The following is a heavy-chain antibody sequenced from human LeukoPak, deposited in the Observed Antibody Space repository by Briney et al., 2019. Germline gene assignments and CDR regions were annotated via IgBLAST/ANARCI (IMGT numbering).Heavy chain of an antibody. CDR3: ASLENLDYPTFDY. Sequence: ASVKVSCKASGYTFTGYYMHWVRQAPGQGLEWMGRINPNSGGTNYAQKFQGRVTMTRDTSISTAYMELSRLRSDDTAVYYCASLENLDYPTFDYWGQGTLVTVSS. CDR2: INPNSGGT. D-gene: IGHD4-11*01. V-gene: IGHV1-2*06. J-gene: IGHJ4*02. CDR1: GYTFTGYY.